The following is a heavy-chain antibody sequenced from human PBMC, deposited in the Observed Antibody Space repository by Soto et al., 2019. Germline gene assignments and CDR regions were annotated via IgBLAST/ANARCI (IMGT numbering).Heavy chain of an antibody. V-gene: IGHV1-69*01. J-gene: IGHJ6*02. CDR3: ARGETYLGV. Sequence: QVQLVQSGAEVKKPGSSVKVSCKTSRDTFNKYAFNWVRQAPGQGLEWMGWIIPIFSSRNYAEKFQGRVTSTADDSTSTAYIALRSLRLEDTAVYYCARGETYLGVWGQGTTVTVSS. D-gene: IGHD3-16*01. CDR1: RDTFNKYA. CDR2: IIPIFSSR.